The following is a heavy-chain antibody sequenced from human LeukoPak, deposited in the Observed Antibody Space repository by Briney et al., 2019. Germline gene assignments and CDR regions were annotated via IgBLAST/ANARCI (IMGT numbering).Heavy chain of an antibody. Sequence: ASVKVSCKASGYTFTSYYMHWVRQAPGQGLEWMGIINPSGGSTSYAQKFQGRVTMTRDTSTSTVYMELSSLRSEDTAVYYCARGPYCSGGSCSNWFDPWGQGTLVTVSS. J-gene: IGHJ5*02. CDR1: GYTFTSYY. CDR3: ARGPYCSGGSCSNWFDP. V-gene: IGHV1-46*01. CDR2: INPSGGST. D-gene: IGHD2-15*01.